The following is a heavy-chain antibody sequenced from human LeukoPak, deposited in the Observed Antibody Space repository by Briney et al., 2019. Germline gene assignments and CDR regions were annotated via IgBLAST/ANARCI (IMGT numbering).Heavy chain of an antibody. CDR2: IWYDGSNK. Sequence: GRSLRLSCAASGFTFSSYGMHWVRQAPGKGLEWVAVIWYDGSNKYYADSVKDRFTISRDNSKNTLYLQMNSLRAEDTAVYYCARDIGYSYGYVGHWFDPWVQGTLVTVSS. CDR3: ARDIGYSYGYVGHWFDP. V-gene: IGHV3-33*01. J-gene: IGHJ5*02. D-gene: IGHD5-18*01. CDR1: GFTFSSYG.